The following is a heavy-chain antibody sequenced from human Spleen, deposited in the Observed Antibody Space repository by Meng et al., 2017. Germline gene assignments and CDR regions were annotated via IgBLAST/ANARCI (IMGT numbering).Heavy chain of an antibody. Sequence: VQLVQSGTEVKRPGASVKVSCKTSGYTFSGYYTHCVRQAPGQGLEWMGRINPNNGDTNYAQKFQGRVTLTRDTSINTVYMELSSLRSDDTAVYYCARGVRDNTNWFDLWGQGTLVTVSS. CDR3: ARGVRDNTNWFDL. D-gene: IGHD1-1*01. J-gene: IGHJ5*02. V-gene: IGHV1-2*06. CDR2: INPNNGDT. CDR1: GYTFSGYY.